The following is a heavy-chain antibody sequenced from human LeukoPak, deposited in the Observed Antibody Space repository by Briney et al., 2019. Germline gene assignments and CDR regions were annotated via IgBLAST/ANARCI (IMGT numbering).Heavy chain of an antibody. J-gene: IGHJ3*02. Sequence: GASVKVSCKESGYTFTSHYIHWVRQAPGQGLEWMGIINPSGGSTGYAQRFQGRVTLTRDTSTSTVYMEVSSLRFEDTAVYYCARVIDSSSYAFDIWGQGTMVTVSS. D-gene: IGHD6-13*01. CDR2: INPSGGST. CDR1: GYTFTSHY. V-gene: IGHV1-46*01. CDR3: ARVIDSSSYAFDI.